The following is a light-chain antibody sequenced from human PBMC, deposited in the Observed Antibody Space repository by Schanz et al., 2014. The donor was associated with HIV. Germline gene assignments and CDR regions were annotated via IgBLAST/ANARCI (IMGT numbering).Light chain of an antibody. CDR1: QSVSRY. CDR3: QQYYTTPQA. J-gene: IGKJ1*01. CDR2: DTN. V-gene: IGKV3-15*01. Sequence: EIVMTQSPAILSVSPGERVTLSCRARQSVSRYLAWYRHKPGQAPRLLMYDTNTRATGIPARISGSGSGTEFTLTISSLQAEDVAVYYCQQYYTTPQAFGQGTKVQIK.